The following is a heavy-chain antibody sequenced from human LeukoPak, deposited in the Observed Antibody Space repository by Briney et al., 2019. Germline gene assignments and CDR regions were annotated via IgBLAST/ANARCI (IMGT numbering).Heavy chain of an antibody. Sequence: SETLSLTCTVSGGSISSYYWSWIRQPPGKGLEWIGYIYYSGSTNYNPSLKSRVTTSVDTSKNQFSLKLSSVTAADTAVYYCARVIPRYYGMDVWGQGTTVTVSS. CDR1: GGSISSYY. J-gene: IGHJ6*02. V-gene: IGHV4-59*01. D-gene: IGHD3-16*02. CDR3: ARVIPRYYGMDV. CDR2: IYYSGST.